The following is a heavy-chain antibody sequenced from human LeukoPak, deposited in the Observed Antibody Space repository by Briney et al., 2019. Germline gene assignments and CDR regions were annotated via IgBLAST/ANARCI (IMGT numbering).Heavy chain of an antibody. V-gene: IGHV3-23*01. CDR3: ARDSLDFWSGLGAFDY. CDR2: VSGSGSNT. Sequence: GGSLRLSCVASGFTFTNHAMSWVRQAPGKGLEWVAVVSGSGSNTYYTDSVKGRFTISRDNSKNTLHLLMSSLRADDTAVYYCARDSLDFWSGLGAFDYWGQGTLVTVSS. J-gene: IGHJ4*02. D-gene: IGHD3-3*01. CDR1: GFTFTNHA.